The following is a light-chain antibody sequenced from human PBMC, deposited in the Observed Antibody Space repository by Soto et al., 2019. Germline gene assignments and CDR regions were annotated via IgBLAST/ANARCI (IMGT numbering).Light chain of an antibody. CDR1: QSVSSS. V-gene: IGKV3-11*01. Sequence: EIVLIQSPAPLSLSPGERATLSCRASQSVSSSLAWYQQNPGQAPRLLIFDSSNRATGIPGRFSGSGSGTDFTLTISILEPEDFTVYYCHQFATSPLTFGGGTKVEIK. CDR3: HQFATSPLT. CDR2: DSS. J-gene: IGKJ4*01.